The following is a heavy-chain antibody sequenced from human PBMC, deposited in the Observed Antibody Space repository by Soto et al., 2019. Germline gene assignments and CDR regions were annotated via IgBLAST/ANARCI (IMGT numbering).Heavy chain of an antibody. CDR3: ARHLGGELVLWFGEAYYFDY. D-gene: IGHD3-10*01. V-gene: IGHV4-39*01. CDR1: GGSISSSSYY. J-gene: IGHJ4*02. CDR2: IYYSGST. Sequence: SETLSLTCTVSGGSISSSSYYWGWIRQPPGKGLEWIGSIYYSGSTYYNPSLKSRVTISVDTSKNQFSLKLRSVTAADTAVYYCARHLGGELVLWFGEAYYFDYWGQGTLVTVFS.